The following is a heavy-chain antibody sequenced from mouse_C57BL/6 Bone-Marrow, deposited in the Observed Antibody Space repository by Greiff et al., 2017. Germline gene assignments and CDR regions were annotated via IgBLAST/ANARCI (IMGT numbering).Heavy chain of an antibody. Sequence: QVQLQQSGAELVKPGASVKMSCKASGYTFTSYWITWVKQRPGQGLEWIGDIYPGSGSTNYNEKFKSKATLTVDTSSSTAYMQLSSLKSENSAVYYGAKTAQVPFDYWGQGTTLTVSS. CDR3: AKTAQVPFDY. J-gene: IGHJ2*01. V-gene: IGHV1-55*01. CDR2: IYPGSGST. CDR1: GYTFTSYW. D-gene: IGHD3-2*02.